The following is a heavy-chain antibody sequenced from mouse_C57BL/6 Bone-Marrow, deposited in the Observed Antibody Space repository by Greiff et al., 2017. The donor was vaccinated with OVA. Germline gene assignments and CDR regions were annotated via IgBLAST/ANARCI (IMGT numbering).Heavy chain of an antibody. V-gene: IGHV1-19*01. D-gene: IGHD2-3*01. CDR3: ARIGWLLPFAY. CDR2: INPYNGGT. J-gene: IGHJ3*01. CDR1: GYTFTDYY. Sequence: EVKLQESGPVLVKPGASVKMSCKASGYTFTDYYMNWVKQSHGKSLEWIGVINPYNGGTSYNQKFKGKATLTVDKSSSTAYMELNSLTSEDSAVYYCARIGWLLPFAYWGQGTLVTVSA.